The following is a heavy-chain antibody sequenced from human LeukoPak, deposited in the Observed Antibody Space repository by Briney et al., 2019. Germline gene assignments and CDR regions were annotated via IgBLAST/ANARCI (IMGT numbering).Heavy chain of an antibody. CDR1: GYTFTSYD. J-gene: IGHJ3*02. V-gene: IGHV1-8*01. Sequence: ASVKVSCEASGYTFTSYDINWVRQATGQGLEWMGWMNPNSGNTGYAQKFQGRVTMTRNTSISTAYMELSSPRSEDTAVYYCARGYYDFWSGYYASTGDDAFDIWGQGTMVTVSS. CDR2: MNPNSGNT. CDR3: ARGYYDFWSGYYASTGDDAFDI. D-gene: IGHD3-3*01.